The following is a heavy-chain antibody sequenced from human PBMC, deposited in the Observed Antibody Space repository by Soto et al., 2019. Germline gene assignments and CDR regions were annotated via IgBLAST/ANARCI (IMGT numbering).Heavy chain of an antibody. D-gene: IGHD7-27*01. Sequence: SGPTLVNPTQTPTLTCTFSGFSLNSNGMCVNWIRQPPGKALEWLALIDWDDDKYYITSLKTRLTISRDTSKNQVVLTMTNMDPVDTATYYCARTSALPLGYPHGMDVWGQGTTVTVSS. CDR1: GFSLNSNGMC. J-gene: IGHJ6*02. V-gene: IGHV2-70*13. CDR3: ARTSALPLGYPHGMDV. CDR2: IDWDDDK.